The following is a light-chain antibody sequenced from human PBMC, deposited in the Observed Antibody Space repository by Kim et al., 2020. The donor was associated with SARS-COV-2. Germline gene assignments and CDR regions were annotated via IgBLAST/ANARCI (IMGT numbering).Light chain of an antibody. V-gene: IGLV2-14*03. CDR1: SSDVGGYNY. CDR2: DVS. J-gene: IGLJ2*01. Sequence: GQWVTISYTGTSSDVGGYNYVSWYQQHPGKAPKHVIYDVSNRPSGVSNRFSGSESGNTASLTISGLQAEDEADYYCSSYTSSSTVVFGGGTQLTVL. CDR3: SSYTSSSTVV.